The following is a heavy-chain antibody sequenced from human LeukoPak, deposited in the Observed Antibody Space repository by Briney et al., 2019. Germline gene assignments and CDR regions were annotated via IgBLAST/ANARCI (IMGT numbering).Heavy chain of an antibody. D-gene: IGHD5-24*01. V-gene: IGHV3-74*01. CDR2: VIRDGSFT. CDR1: GFTFSSYA. J-gene: IGHJ4*02. Sequence: PGRSLRLSCAASGFTFSSYAMHWVRQAPGKGLEWVSRVIRDGSFTNYADSVKGRFTISRDNAKNTLYLQMSSLRAEDTAVYFCVRDGDDFNFDYWGQGSLVTVSS. CDR3: VRDGDDFNFDY.